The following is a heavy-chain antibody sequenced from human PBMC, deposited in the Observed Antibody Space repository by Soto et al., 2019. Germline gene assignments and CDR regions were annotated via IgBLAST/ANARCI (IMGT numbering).Heavy chain of an antibody. D-gene: IGHD6-19*01. V-gene: IGHV3-33*01. CDR3: ARDDIPGRAVAIYGMDV. CDR1: EFTFSNYG. Sequence: QLQLVESGGGVVQPGRSLRLSCAASEFTFSNYGMHWVRQAPGKGLEWVAVIWYDGGNKYYADSVKGRFTISRDNSKNTLYLQMNSLRAEDTAVYYCARDDIPGRAVAIYGMDVWGQGTTVTGSS. CDR2: IWYDGGNK. J-gene: IGHJ6*02.